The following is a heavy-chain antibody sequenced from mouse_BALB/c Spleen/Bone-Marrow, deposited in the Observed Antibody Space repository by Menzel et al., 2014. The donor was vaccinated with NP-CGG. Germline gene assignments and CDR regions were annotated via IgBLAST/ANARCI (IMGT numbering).Heavy chain of an antibody. CDR2: INPDSSTI. CDR3: ARQYGNYWFAY. J-gene: IGHJ3*01. D-gene: IGHD2-10*02. CDR1: GFDFSRDW. Sequence: EVQRVESGGGLVQPGGSLKVSCAASGFDFSRDWMSWVRQAPGKGLEWIGEINPDSSTINYTPSLKDKFIISRDNAKNTLYLQMSKVRSEDTALYYCARQYGNYWFAYWGQGTLVTVSA. V-gene: IGHV4-1*02.